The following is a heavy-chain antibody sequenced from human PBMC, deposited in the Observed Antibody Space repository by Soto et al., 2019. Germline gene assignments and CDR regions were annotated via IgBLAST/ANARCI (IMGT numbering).Heavy chain of an antibody. V-gene: IGHV2-5*02. CDR1: GFSLASSGVG. CDR2: VYWDDDK. D-gene: IGHD7-27*01. CDR3: AHRGNMDGNWDWGYFDY. Sequence: QITLKESGPTQVRPTQTLMLTCTFSGFSLASSGVGVAWLCKPPGRALEWLAVVYWDDDKRYNPSLKTRLTITKDTSRNQVVLIMTYMDPADTATYYCAHRGNMDGNWDWGYFDYWGQGAQVTVSS. J-gene: IGHJ4*02.